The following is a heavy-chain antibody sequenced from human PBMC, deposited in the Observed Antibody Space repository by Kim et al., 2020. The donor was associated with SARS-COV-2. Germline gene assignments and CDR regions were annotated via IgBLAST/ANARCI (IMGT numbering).Heavy chain of an antibody. D-gene: IGHD2-2*01. Sequence: GGSLRLSCAASGFTFSSYSMNWVRQAPGKGLEWVSYISSSSSTIYYADSVKGRFTISRDNAKNSLYLQMNSLRAEDTAVYYCARGAGVPAAPIYYGMDVWGQGTTVTVSS. CDR2: ISSSSSTI. V-gene: IGHV3-48*04. J-gene: IGHJ6*02. CDR3: ARGAGVPAAPIYYGMDV. CDR1: GFTFSSYS.